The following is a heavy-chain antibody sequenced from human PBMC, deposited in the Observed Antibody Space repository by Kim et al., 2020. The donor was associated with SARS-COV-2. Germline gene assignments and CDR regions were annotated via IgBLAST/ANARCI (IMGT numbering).Heavy chain of an antibody. V-gene: IGHV3-64D*09. J-gene: IGHJ4*02. D-gene: IGHD3-10*01. Sequence: ADSVKGRFTISRDNSKNTLYLQMSSLRAEDTAVYYCVKDLTVRALTHFDYWGQGTLVTVSS. CDR3: VKDLTVRALTHFDY.